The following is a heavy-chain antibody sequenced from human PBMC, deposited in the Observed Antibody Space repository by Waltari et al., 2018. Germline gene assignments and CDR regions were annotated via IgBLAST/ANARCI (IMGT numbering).Heavy chain of an antibody. CDR1: GGSISSYY. Sequence: QVQLQESGPGLVKPSETLSLTCTVSGGSISSYYWSWIRQPPGKGLEWSGYIYYSGMTNYNPSLKSRVTISVDTSKNQFSLKLSSVTAADTAVYYCARVRGYYDSSGYSPFYYYYMDVWGKGTTVTVSS. V-gene: IGHV4-59*01. D-gene: IGHD3-22*01. CDR2: IYYSGMT. CDR3: ARVRGYYDSSGYSPFYYYYMDV. J-gene: IGHJ6*03.